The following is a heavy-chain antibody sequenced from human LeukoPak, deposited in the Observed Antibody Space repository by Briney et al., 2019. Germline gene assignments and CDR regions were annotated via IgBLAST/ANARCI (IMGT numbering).Heavy chain of an antibody. D-gene: IGHD6-13*01. CDR2: INSDGSST. V-gene: IGHV3-74*01. CDR3: ASLSSSFLVDY. CDR1: RFTFSNYA. Sequence: GGSLRLSCAASRFTFSNYAMHWVRHAPGKGLVWVSRINSDGSSTSYADSVKGRFTISRDNAKNSLYLQMNSLRAEDTAVYYCASLSSSFLVDYWGQGTLVTVSS. J-gene: IGHJ4*02.